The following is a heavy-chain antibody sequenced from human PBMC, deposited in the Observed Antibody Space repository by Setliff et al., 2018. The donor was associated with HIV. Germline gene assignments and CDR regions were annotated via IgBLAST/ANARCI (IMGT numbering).Heavy chain of an antibody. CDR3: ASWLKAAANIYYYYGMDV. J-gene: IGHJ6*02. CDR1: GFSFSSYE. D-gene: IGHD6-13*01. V-gene: IGHV3-48*03. Sequence: PGGSLRLSCAGSGFSFSSYEMNWVRQAPGKGLEWVSYISATGSTIYYADSVKGRFTISRDNAKNSLYLQMNSLRAEDTAVYYCASWLKAAANIYYYYGMDVWGQGTTVTVSS. CDR2: ISATGSTI.